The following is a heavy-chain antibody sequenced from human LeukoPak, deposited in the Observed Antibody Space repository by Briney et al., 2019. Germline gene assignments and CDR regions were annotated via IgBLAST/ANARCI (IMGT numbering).Heavy chain of an antibody. CDR3: ARGFSDYDFWSGYYNDY. Sequence: SETLSLTCTVSGGSISSYYWSWIRQPPGKGLEWIGYIYYSGSTNYNPSLKSRVTISVDTSKNQFSLKLSSVTAADTAVYYCARGFSDYDFWSGYYNDYWGQGTLVTVSS. D-gene: IGHD3-3*01. CDR2: IYYSGST. V-gene: IGHV4-59*12. CDR1: GGSISSYY. J-gene: IGHJ4*02.